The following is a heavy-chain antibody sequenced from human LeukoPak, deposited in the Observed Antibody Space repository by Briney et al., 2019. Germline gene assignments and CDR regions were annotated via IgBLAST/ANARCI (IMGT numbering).Heavy chain of an antibody. J-gene: IGHJ4*02. CDR2: IIPIFGTA. V-gene: IGHV1-69*05. D-gene: IGHD1-7*01. CDR1: GGTFISYA. CDR3: ARDHGGSELPYFDY. Sequence: GASVKVSCKASGGTFISYAISWVRQAPGQGLEWMGGIIPIFGTANYAQKFQGRVTITTDESTSTAYMELSSLRSEDTAVYYCARDHGGSELPYFDYWGQGTLVTVSS.